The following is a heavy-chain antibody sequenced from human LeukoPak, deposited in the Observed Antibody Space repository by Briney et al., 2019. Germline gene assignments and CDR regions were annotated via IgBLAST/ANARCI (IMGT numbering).Heavy chain of an antibody. V-gene: IGHV4-59*12. CDR1: GGSISSYY. CDR3: AGYYGSGQWDN. J-gene: IGHJ4*02. CDR2: TYNSGSS. D-gene: IGHD3-10*01. Sequence: PSETLSLTCTDSGGSISSYYWSWIRQPPGKGLEWIGYTYNSGSSSYSPSFKSRVTISTDTPRNQFFLRLTSVTAADTAVYYCAGYYGSGQWDNWGQGTLVTVSS.